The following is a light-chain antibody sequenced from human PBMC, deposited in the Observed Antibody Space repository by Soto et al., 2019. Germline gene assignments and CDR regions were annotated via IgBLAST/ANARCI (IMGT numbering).Light chain of an antibody. CDR2: TAS. CDR1: QSISNH. J-gene: IGKJ1*01. V-gene: IGKV1-39*01. Sequence: DIQMTQSPSSLSASVEDRVIITCRASQSISNHLNWYQQKPGKAPKLLIYTASSLQRGAQSRFSGSGSGTDFTLTISSLQPEDFATYYCQQSYTKAWTFGQGTKVDI. CDR3: QQSYTKAWT.